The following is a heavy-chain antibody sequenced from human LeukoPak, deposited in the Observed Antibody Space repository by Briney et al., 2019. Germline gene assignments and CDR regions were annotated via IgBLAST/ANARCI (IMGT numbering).Heavy chain of an antibody. J-gene: IGHJ4*02. Sequence: PSETLSLTCAVYGGPFSGYYWSWIRQPPGKGLEWIGEINHSGSTNYNPSLKSRVTISVDTSKNQFSLKLSSVTAADTAVYYCARARPGYSYGYSGGTCFDYWGQGTLVTVSS. CDR2: INHSGST. CDR1: GGPFSGYY. D-gene: IGHD5-18*01. V-gene: IGHV4-34*01. CDR3: ARARPGYSYGYSGGTCFDY.